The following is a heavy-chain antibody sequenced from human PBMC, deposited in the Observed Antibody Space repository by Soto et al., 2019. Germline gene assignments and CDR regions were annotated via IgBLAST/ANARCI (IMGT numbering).Heavy chain of an antibody. J-gene: IGHJ5*02. D-gene: IGHD6-13*01. CDR2: IYYSGST. CDR3: ARGGYSSSWYAVWFDP. V-gene: IGHV4-59*01. CDR1: GGSISSYY. Sequence: SETLSLTCTVSGGSISSYYWSWIRQPPGKGLEWIGYIYYSGSTNYNPSLKSRVTISVDTSKNQFSLKLSSVTAADTAVYYCARGGYSSSWYAVWFDPWGQGTLVTAPQ.